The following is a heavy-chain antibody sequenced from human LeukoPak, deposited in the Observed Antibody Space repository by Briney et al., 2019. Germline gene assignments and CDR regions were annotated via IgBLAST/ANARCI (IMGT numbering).Heavy chain of an antibody. CDR2: IWYDGSNK. Sequence: GGSLRLSCAASGFTFSSYGMHWVRQAPGKGLEWVAVIWYDGSNKYYADSVKGRFTISRDNSKNTVLLQMDSLRAEDTAIYYCAKRSGVYSDNSGVFDYWGQGSLVTVSS. CDR3: AKRSGVYSDNSGVFDY. CDR1: GFTFSSYG. V-gene: IGHV3-33*06. D-gene: IGHD4-11*01. J-gene: IGHJ4*02.